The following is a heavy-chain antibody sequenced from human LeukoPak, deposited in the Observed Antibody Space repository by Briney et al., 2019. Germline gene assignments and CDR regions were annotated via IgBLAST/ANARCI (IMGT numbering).Heavy chain of an antibody. CDR1: GXTFSSYS. CDR3: AREAVAGTAKYYYYGMDV. Sequence: GGSLRLSCAASGXTFSSYSMNWVRQSPGKGLEWVSYISSSSSTIYYADSVKGRFSISRDNAKNSLYLQMNSLRDEDTAVYYCAREAVAGTAKYYYYGMDVWGQGTTVTVSS. V-gene: IGHV3-48*02. J-gene: IGHJ6*02. CDR2: ISSSSSTI. D-gene: IGHD6-19*01.